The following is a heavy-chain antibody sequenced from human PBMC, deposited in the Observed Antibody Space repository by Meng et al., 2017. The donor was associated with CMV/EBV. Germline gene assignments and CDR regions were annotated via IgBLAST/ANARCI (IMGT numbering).Heavy chain of an antibody. CDR1: GDTFTDYY. V-gene: IGHV1-2*02. CDR3: TRDAHLTTVTPNWFDP. Sequence: QVRVGQSGAELRKPGASVKVSCKASGDTFTDYYMHWVRQAPGQGLEWMGCINPNSGDTNYAQKFQGRVTMTRDTSISTAYMELSRLRSDDTAVYYCTRDAHLTTVTPNWFDPWGQGTLVTVSS. D-gene: IGHD4-17*01. CDR2: INPNSGDT. J-gene: IGHJ5*02.